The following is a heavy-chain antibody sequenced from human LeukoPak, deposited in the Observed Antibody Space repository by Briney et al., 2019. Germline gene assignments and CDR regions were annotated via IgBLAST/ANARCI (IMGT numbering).Heavy chain of an antibody. D-gene: IGHD4-23*01. CDR3: ARGRPHGNDY. V-gene: IGHV3-74*01. Sequence: GGSLRLSCAASGYTFSSYWMNWVRQAPGKGLVWVSRIASDGSSTTYADSVKGRFSISRNNAKNTLYLQMNSLRVEDTAVYYCARGRPHGNDYWGQGTLVTVSS. J-gene: IGHJ4*02. CDR2: IASDGSST. CDR1: GYTFSSYW.